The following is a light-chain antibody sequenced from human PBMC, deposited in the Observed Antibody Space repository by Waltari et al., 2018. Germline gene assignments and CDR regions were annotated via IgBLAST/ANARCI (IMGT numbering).Light chain of an antibody. Sequence: QSALTQPASVSGSPGQSITISCTGTSSNVWGYPLVPWYQQHPGKAPQLIIYDVNKRPSGISHRFSGSKSGNTASLTISGLQADDESDYYCCSYAGDSTLIFGGGTKLTVL. CDR1: SSNVWGYPL. V-gene: IGLV2-23*02. J-gene: IGLJ2*01. CDR2: DVN. CDR3: CSYAGDSTLI.